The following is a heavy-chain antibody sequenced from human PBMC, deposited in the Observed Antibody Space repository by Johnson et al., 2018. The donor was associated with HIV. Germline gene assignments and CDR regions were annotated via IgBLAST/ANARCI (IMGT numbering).Heavy chain of an antibody. CDR3: AREGRLDAFDI. CDR1: GFTFSSYA. J-gene: IGHJ3*02. D-gene: IGHD2-21*02. V-gene: IGHV3-30-3*01. CDR2: ISYDGSNK. Sequence: QEQLVESGGGVVQPGRSLRLSCAASGFTFSSYAMHWVRQAPGKGLEWVAVISYDGSNKYYADSVKGRFTISRDNSKNTLYLQMNSLRAEDTAVYYCAREGRLDAFDIWGQGTMVTVSS.